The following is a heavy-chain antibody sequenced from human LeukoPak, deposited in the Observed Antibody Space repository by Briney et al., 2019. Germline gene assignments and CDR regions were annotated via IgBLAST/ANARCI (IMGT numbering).Heavy chain of an antibody. D-gene: IGHD6-19*01. V-gene: IGHV4-39*07. Sequence: SETLSLTCTVSGGSLSSSSYYWGSVRQPPGTGLEWVGSIYYSESTNYNPSLKRRVTISVDTSKNQFSLKLSSVTAADTAVYYCARGYSSGWYYFDYWGQGTLVSVSS. CDR3: ARGYSSGWYYFDY. J-gene: IGHJ4*02. CDR1: GGSLSSSSYY. CDR2: IYYSEST.